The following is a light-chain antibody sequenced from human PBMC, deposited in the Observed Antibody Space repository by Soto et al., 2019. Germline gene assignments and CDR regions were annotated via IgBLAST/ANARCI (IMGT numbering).Light chain of an antibody. CDR3: QQYHSYSRT. Sequence: DIQMTQSPSTLSASIGDRVSITCRTSQNMNNWLAWYQQKPGKASNLLIYKASNSESGVPSRFSGSGSGTESTLTISSLQPDDFATYYCQQYHSYSRTFGQGTKVEI. CDR2: KAS. CDR1: QNMNNW. J-gene: IGKJ1*01. V-gene: IGKV1-5*03.